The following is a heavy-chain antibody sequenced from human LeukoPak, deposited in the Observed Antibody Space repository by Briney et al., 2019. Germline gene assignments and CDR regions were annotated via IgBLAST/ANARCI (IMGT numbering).Heavy chain of an antibody. CDR1: GFTFDNYA. CDR2: INWSSATI. D-gene: IGHD2/OR15-2a*01. CDR3: VKDTRLSPAVNSAFDS. J-gene: IGHJ4*02. Sequence: QTGGSLRLSCAASGFTFDNYAMHWVRQAPGKGLEWVSTINWSSATIAYADSVKGRFTISRDNAKNSLYLQMNSLRLEDMALYYCVKDTRLSPAVNSAFDSWGQGALVTVSS. V-gene: IGHV3-9*03.